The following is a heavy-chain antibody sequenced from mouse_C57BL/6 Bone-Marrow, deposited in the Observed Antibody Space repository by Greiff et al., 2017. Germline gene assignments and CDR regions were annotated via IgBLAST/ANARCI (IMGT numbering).Heavy chain of an antibody. CDR3: ARGIVAPPYYYAMDY. D-gene: IGHD1-1*01. Sequence: EVKVVESEGGLVQPGSSMKLSCTASGFTFSDYYMAWVRQVPEKGQEWVANINYDGSSTYYLDSLKSRFIISRDNAKNILYLQMSSLKSEDTATYYCARGIVAPPYYYAMDYWGQGTSVTVSS. J-gene: IGHJ4*01. V-gene: IGHV5-16*01. CDR2: INYDGSST. CDR1: GFTFSDYY.